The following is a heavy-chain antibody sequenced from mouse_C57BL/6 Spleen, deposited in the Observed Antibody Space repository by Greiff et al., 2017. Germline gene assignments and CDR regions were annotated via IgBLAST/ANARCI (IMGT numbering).Heavy chain of an antibody. CDR2: IDPANGNT. Sequence: VQLQQSVAELVRPGASVKLSCTASGFNIKNTYMHWVKQRPEQGLEWIGRIDPANGNTKYAPKFQDKATITADTSSNTPYLQLSSLTSEDTAIYYCASGAYYDYDGEFADWGQGTLVTVSA. CDR3: ASGAYYDYDGEFAD. V-gene: IGHV14-3*01. D-gene: IGHD2-4*01. J-gene: IGHJ3*01. CDR1: GFNIKNTY.